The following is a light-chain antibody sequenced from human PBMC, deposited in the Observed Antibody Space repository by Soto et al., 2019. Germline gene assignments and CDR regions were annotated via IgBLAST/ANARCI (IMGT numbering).Light chain of an antibody. Sequence: QSVLTQPPSASGSPGQSVTISCTGTSGDVGAYDYVSWYQQHPGKAPKLLIYEVTKRPLGVPDRFSGSKSGNAASLTVSGLQAEDEADYYCQSYDSSLSGYVFGTGTKVTVL. CDR2: EVT. CDR3: QSYDSSLSGYV. CDR1: SGDVGAYDY. J-gene: IGLJ1*01. V-gene: IGLV2-8*01.